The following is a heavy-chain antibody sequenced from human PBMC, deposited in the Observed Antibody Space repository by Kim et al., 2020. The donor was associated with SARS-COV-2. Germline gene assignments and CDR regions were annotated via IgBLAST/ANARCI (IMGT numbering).Heavy chain of an antibody. D-gene: IGHD3-9*01. CDR2: ISGNGGST. CDR1: GFTFSSYA. CDR3: AAYYGILTGHYYFDY. J-gene: IGHJ4*02. Sequence: GGSLRLSCAASGFTFSSYAMSWVRQAPGKGLEWVSAISGNGGSTYYADSVKGRFTISRDNSKNTLYLQMNSLRAEDTAVYYCAAYYGILTGHYYFDYWGQGTLVTVSS. V-gene: IGHV3-23*01.